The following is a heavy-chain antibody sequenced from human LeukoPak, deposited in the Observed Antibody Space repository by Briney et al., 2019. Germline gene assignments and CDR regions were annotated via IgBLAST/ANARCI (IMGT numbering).Heavy chain of an antibody. J-gene: IGHJ4*02. CDR3: ARDGWLISSSWSY. CDR2: ISYSGTTI. Sequence: PGGSLRLSCAASGFTFSDYYMSWIRQAPGKGLEWVSYISYSGTTIYYADSVKGRFTISRDNAKNSLYLQMNSLRAEDTAMYYCARDGWLISSSWSYWGQGTLVTVSS. D-gene: IGHD6-13*01. V-gene: IGHV3-11*01. CDR1: GFTFSDYY.